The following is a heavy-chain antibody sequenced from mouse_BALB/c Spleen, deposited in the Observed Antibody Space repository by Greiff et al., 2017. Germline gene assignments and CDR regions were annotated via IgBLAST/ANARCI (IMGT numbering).Heavy chain of an antibody. Sequence: EVQLQQSGPSLVKPSQTLSLTCSVTGDSITSGYWNWIRKFPGNKLEYMGYISYSGSTYYNPSLKSRISITRDTSKNQYYLQLNSVTTEDTATYYCARDDGNYVTSYPMDYWGQGTSVTVSS. CDR2: ISYSGST. CDR1: GDSITSGY. J-gene: IGHJ4*01. V-gene: IGHV3-8*02. CDR3: ARDDGNYVTSYPMDY. D-gene: IGHD2-1*01.